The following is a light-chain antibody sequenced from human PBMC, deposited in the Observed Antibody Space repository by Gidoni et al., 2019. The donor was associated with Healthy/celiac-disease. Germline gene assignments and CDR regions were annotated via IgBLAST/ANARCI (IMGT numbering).Light chain of an antibody. Sequence: QSVLTQPPSVSGAPGQRVTISCTGSSSNIGAGYAVHWYQQLPGTAPKHLIYGNSNRPSGVPDRFSGSKSGTSASLAITGLQAEDEADYYCQSYDSSLSGWVFGGGTKLTVL. V-gene: IGLV1-40*01. CDR1: SSNIGAGYA. CDR3: QSYDSSLSGWV. CDR2: GNS. J-gene: IGLJ2*01.